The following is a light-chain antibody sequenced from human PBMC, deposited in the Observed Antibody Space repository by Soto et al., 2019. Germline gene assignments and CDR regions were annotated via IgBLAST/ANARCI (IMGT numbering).Light chain of an antibody. CDR3: CSYAGSYSYV. J-gene: IGLJ1*01. CDR1: NSDVGGYKY. Sequence: SALTQPRSVSGSPGQSVTISCTGTNSDVGGYKYVSWYQQYPGKAPKLMIYDVSERPSGVPDRFSGSKSVNTASLTISGLQAEDEADYFCCSYAGSYSYVFGTGTKLTVL. CDR2: DVS. V-gene: IGLV2-11*01.